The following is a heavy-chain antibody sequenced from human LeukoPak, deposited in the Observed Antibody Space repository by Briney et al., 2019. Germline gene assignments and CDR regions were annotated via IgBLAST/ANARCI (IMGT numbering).Heavy chain of an antibody. CDR3: AKCRSLSPATPANY. CDR1: GFTFSDYY. D-gene: IGHD2-15*01. Sequence: PGGSLRLSCAASGFTFSDYYMSWIRQAPGEGLEWVSYISSSGSTIYYADSVKGRFTISRDNSKNTLYLQMDSLRAEDTAVYYCAKCRSLSPATPANYWGQGTLVTVSA. CDR2: ISSSGSTI. V-gene: IGHV3-11*01. J-gene: IGHJ4*02.